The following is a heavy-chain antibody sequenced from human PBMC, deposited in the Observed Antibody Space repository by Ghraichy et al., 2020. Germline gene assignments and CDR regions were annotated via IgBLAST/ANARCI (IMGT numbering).Heavy chain of an antibody. D-gene: IGHD3-10*01. Sequence: SETLSLTCTVSGGSVSSGSYYWSWIRQPPGKGLEWIGYIYYSGSTNYNPSLKSRVTISVDMSKNQFSLKLSSVTAADTAVYYCARSITMVRGVKNYYYYGMDVWGQGTTVTVSS. CDR2: IYYSGST. CDR1: GGSVSSGSYY. J-gene: IGHJ6*02. CDR3: ARSITMVRGVKNYYYYGMDV. V-gene: IGHV4-61*01.